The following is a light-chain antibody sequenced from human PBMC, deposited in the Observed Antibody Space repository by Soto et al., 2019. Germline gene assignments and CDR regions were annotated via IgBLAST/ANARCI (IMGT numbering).Light chain of an antibody. CDR1: QSINRD. Sequence: EIVMTQSPGTLSLSPGERATLSCRASQSINRDLAWYVQKPGQTPRLLIYDAIIRAPDVPARFSGSWSGTEFTLTINSLQSEDFAVYYCQQYDAWPLTFGGGTKVDIK. CDR2: DAI. V-gene: IGKV3-15*01. J-gene: IGKJ4*01. CDR3: QQYDAWPLT.